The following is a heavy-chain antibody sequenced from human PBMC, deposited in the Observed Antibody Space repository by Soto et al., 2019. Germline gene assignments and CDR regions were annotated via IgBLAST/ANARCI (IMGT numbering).Heavy chain of an antibody. CDR3: AITYYDFDV. D-gene: IGHD3-3*01. V-gene: IGHV3-64*01. CDR1: GFSFSSYD. J-gene: IGHJ6*04. Sequence: EEQLVQSGGGLVQPGGSLRLSCGASGFSFSSYDLFWVRQAPGKGLEYVSAVSRNGINTYYANSVKGRFTNSRDNSKNIMYLQMGTLRAEDMAVYYCAITYYDFDVWGKGTTVIVSS. CDR2: VSRNGINT.